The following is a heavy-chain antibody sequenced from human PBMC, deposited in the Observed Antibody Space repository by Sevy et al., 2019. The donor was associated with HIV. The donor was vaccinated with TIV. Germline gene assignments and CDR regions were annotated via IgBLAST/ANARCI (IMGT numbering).Heavy chain of an antibody. CDR3: AKTEVVPAAMPPYYYYGMDV. CDR1: GFTFSSYG. CDR2: IRYDGSNK. V-gene: IGHV3-30*02. Sequence: GGSLRLSCAASGFTFSSYGMHWVRQAPGKGLEWVAFIRYDGSNKYYADSVKGRFTISRDNSKNTLYLQMNSLRAEDTVVYYCAKTEVVPAAMPPYYYYGMDVWGQGTTVTVSS. D-gene: IGHD2-2*01. J-gene: IGHJ6*02.